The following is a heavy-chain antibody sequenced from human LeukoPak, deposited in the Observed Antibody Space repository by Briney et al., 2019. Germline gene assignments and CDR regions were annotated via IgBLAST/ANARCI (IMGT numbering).Heavy chain of an antibody. D-gene: IGHD5-24*01. CDR2: MYYSGST. V-gene: IGHV4-59*01. Sequence: SETLSLTCAVYIGSFSGYHWSWIRQPPGKGLEWIGYMYYSGSTNYNPSLKSRVTISVDTSKNQFSLKLSSVTAADTAVYYCARRDGYNWGAFDIWGQGTMVTVSS. J-gene: IGHJ3*02. CDR3: ARRDGYNWGAFDI. CDR1: IGSFSGYH.